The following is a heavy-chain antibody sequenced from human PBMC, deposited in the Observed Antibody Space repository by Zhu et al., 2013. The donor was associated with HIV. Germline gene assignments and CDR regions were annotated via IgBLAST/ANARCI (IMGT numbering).Heavy chain of an antibody. Sequence: VQLQESGPGLVKPSETLSLTCAVSGYSISSGYYWGWIRQPPGKGLEWIGSIYHSGSTYYNPSLKSRVTVSVDTSKNQFSLKLRSVTAADTAVYYCARAYGGYGSEAFDVWGQGTMVTVSA. D-gene: IGHD5-12*01. V-gene: IGHV4-38-2*01. CDR2: IYHSGST. J-gene: IGHJ3*01. CDR3: ARAYGGYGSEAFDV. CDR1: GYSISSGYY.